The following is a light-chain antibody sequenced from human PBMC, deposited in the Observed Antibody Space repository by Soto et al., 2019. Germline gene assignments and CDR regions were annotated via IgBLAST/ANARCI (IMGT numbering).Light chain of an antibody. J-gene: IGLJ3*02. CDR1: SGEFGAYNY. Sequence: QSALTQPASVSGSPGQSITISCTGTSGEFGAYNYVSWYQQYPGIAPKLMIYDVSNRPSGVSNRFSGSKSGNTASLTISGLQAEDEADYYCSSYTSSSTLVFGGGTKLTVL. CDR3: SSYTSSSTLV. CDR2: DVS. V-gene: IGLV2-14*01.